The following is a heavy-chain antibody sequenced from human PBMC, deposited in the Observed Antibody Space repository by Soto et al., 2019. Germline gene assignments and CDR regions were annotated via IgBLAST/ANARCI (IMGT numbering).Heavy chain of an antibody. CDR1: GGTFNNYA. CDR3: ADFDATLVPGGRSYPCEMDV. J-gene: IGHJ6*02. D-gene: IGHD3-10*02. Sequence: QVLLVQSGPEVKKPGSSVKVSCKAAGGTFNNYAINWVRQAPGNGLEWMGGIIPTFGTGNHAQMFQGRVTITADESTTTDYMELSSLPSDDTAIYYCADFDATLVPGGRSYPCEMDVWGQGTTVIVSS. CDR2: IIPTFGTG. V-gene: IGHV1-69*01.